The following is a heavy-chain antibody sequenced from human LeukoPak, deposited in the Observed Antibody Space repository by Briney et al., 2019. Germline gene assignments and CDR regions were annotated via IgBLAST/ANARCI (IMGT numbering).Heavy chain of an antibody. CDR2: INPSGGST. J-gene: IGHJ4*02. CDR1: GYTFISYY. D-gene: IGHD4-11*01. Sequence: ASVKVSCKASGYTFISYYMHWVRQAPGQGLEWMGIINPSGGSTSYAQKFQGRVTMTRDTSTSTVYMELSSLRSEDTAVYYCARGYQPSYSNYRPTLHYWGQGTLVTVSS. CDR3: ARGYQPSYSNYRPTLHY. V-gene: IGHV1-46*01.